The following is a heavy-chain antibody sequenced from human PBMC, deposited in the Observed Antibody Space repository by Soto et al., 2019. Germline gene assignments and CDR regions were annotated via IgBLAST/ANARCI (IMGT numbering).Heavy chain of an antibody. CDR3: ARNSGYDLSYFDY. Sequence: SETLSLTCAVSGGSISSGGYSWSWIRQPPGKGLEWIGYIYHSGSTYYNPSLKSRVTISVDRSKNQFSLKLSSVTAVDTAVYYCARNSGYDLSYFDYWGQGTLVTVSS. CDR1: GGSISSGGYS. CDR2: IYHSGST. D-gene: IGHD5-12*01. J-gene: IGHJ4*02. V-gene: IGHV4-30-2*01.